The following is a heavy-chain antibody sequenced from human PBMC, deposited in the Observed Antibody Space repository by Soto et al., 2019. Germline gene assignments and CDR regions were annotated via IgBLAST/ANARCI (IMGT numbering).Heavy chain of an antibody. J-gene: IGHJ4*02. V-gene: IGHV1-3*01. CDR2: INAGNGNT. CDR3: ARDGAVSGNANFDY. Sequence: ASVKVSCKASGYTFTNYAFHWVRQAPGQSLEWMGWINAGNGNTKYSQKFRDRVTITRDTSARTAYMELSSLRSEDTALYYCARDGAVSGNANFDYWGQGTLVTVPQ. D-gene: IGHD6-19*01. CDR1: GYTFTNYA.